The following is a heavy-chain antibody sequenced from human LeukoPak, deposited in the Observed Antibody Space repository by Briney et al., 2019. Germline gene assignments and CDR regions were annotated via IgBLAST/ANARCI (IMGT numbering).Heavy chain of an antibody. CDR2: INWNGGST. D-gene: IGHD5-24*01. J-gene: IGHJ4*02. Sequence: GGSLRLSCAASGFTFDDYGMSWVRQAPGKGLEWVSGINWNGGSTGYADSVKGRFTISRDNAKNSLYLQMNSLRAEDTALYYCARESGNGYNLYLDYWGQGTLVTVSS. CDR1: GFTFDDYG. CDR3: ARESGNGYNLYLDY. V-gene: IGHV3-20*04.